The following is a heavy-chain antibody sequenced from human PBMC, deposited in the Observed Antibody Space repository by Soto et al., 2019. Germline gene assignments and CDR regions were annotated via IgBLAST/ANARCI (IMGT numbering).Heavy chain of an antibody. CDR3: ATDRGTILTGYDRDYYYYGMDV. Sequence: ASVKVSCKVSGYTLTELSMHWVRQAPGKGLEWMGGFDPEDGETIYAQKFQGRVTMTEDTSTDTAYMELSSLRSEDTAVYYCATDRGTILTGYDRDYYYYGMDVWGQGTTVTVSS. D-gene: IGHD3-9*01. CDR1: GYTLTELS. J-gene: IGHJ6*02. CDR2: FDPEDGET. V-gene: IGHV1-24*01.